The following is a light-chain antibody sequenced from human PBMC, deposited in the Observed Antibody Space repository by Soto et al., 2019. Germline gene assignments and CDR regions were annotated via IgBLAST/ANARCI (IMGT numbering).Light chain of an antibody. V-gene: IGKV1-5*03. CDR1: QSIGSL. J-gene: IGKJ4*01. CDR3: QQFSTFFLT. Sequence: DIQMTQSPSALSASVGDRVTITCRASQSIGSLLAWYQQKPGKAPKLLLYEASSLQTGVPSTFSGSGSGTEFTLTIGSLQPADFGTYFCQQFSTFFLTFGGGTKVEIK. CDR2: EAS.